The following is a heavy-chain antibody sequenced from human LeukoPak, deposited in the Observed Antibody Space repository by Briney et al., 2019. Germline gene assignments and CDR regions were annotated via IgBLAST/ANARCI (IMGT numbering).Heavy chain of an antibody. J-gene: IGHJ4*02. CDR2: ISSSGGST. CDR1: GFIFSSYA. V-gene: IGHV3-23*01. Sequence: GGSLRLSFAAPGFIFSSYAMSWVRQAPGKGLDWVSAISSSGGSTYYADSVKGRFTISRDNSKNTLYLQMNSLRAEDTAVYYCAKGYCSGGSCYSGLFDYWGQGTLVTVSS. CDR3: AKGYCSGGSCYSGLFDY. D-gene: IGHD2-15*01.